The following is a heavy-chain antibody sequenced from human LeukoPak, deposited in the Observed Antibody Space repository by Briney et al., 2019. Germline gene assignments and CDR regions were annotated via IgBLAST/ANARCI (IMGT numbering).Heavy chain of an antibody. CDR2: ISSNGGST. CDR1: GFTFSSYA. Sequence: PGGSLRLSCAASGFTFSSYAMHWVRQAPGKGLEYVSAISSNGGSTYYANSVKGRFTISRDNSKNTLYLQMGSLRAEDMAVYYCASGGTQGYWGQGTLVTVSS. D-gene: IGHD4-23*01. J-gene: IGHJ4*02. V-gene: IGHV3-64*01. CDR3: ASGGTQGY.